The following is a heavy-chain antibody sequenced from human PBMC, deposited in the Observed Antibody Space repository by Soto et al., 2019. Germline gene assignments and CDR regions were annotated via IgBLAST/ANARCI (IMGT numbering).Heavy chain of an antibody. D-gene: IGHD3-10*01. CDR2: INSDGSST. Sequence: GGSLRLSCAASGFTFSSYWMHWVRQAPGKGLVWVSRINSDGSSTSYADSMKGQFTISRDNAKNTLYLQMNSLRAEDTAVYYCAKDVKVYGPAPFDYWGQGTLVTVSS. CDR1: GFTFSSYW. J-gene: IGHJ4*02. CDR3: AKDVKVYGPAPFDY. V-gene: IGHV3-74*01.